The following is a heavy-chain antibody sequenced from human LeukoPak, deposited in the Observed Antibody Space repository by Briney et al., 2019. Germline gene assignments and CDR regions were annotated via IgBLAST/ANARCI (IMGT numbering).Heavy chain of an antibody. CDR1: GFTDSSNY. Sequence: PGGSLRLSCAASGFTDSSNYMSWVRQDPGKGLEWVSAISGSGGSTYYADSVKGRFTISRDNSKNTLYLQMNSLRAEDTAVYYCAKEMSYCSGGSCYIDYWGQGTLVTVSS. D-gene: IGHD2-15*01. V-gene: IGHV3-23*01. J-gene: IGHJ4*02. CDR3: AKEMSYCSGGSCYIDY. CDR2: ISGSGGST.